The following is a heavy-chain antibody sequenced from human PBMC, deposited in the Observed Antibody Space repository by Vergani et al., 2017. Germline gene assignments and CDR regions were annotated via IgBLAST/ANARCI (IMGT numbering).Heavy chain of an antibody. V-gene: IGHV3-23*01. J-gene: IGHJ5*01. CDR1: GFTFSTYA. CDR2: LTGGGGST. Sequence: EVQLLESGGSLKQPGGSVRLSCAASGFTFSTYAMHWVRQAPGKGLEWVSALTGGGGSTYYADSFKGRFIISRDNSRDTLYLQMNSLRPEDTATYYCVKDAVSYENCFDSWGQGTLVTVSS. D-gene: IGHD1-26*01. CDR3: VKDAVSYENCFDS.